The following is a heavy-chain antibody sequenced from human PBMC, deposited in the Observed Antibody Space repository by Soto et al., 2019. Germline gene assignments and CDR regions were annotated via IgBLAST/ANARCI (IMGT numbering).Heavy chain of an antibody. Sequence: GGSLRLSCEASGFSFSTFSMNWVRQAPGKGLEYVSVISSSSGYIYYADSVKGRFTISRDNAKNTLYLHMDSLRAEDTAVYYCARGGRYRENYYFGMDVWGQGTTVTAP. J-gene: IGHJ6*02. CDR3: ARGGRYRENYYFGMDV. D-gene: IGHD1-26*01. V-gene: IGHV3-21*01. CDR1: GFSFSTFS. CDR2: ISSSSGYI.